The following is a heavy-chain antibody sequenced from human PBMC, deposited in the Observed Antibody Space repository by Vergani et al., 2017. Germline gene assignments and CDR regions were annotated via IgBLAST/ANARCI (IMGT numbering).Heavy chain of an antibody. CDR1: GFTFSDYS. CDR2: ISSISTHI. J-gene: IGHJ6*03. CDR3: ARSGITGTIRDYYYYMDV. V-gene: IGHV3-48*04. D-gene: IGHD1-20*01. Sequence: EVQLLESGGGLVQPGGSLRLSCGASGFTFSDYSMNWVRQAPGKGLEWVSYISSISTHIYYADSVKGRFTISRANAENSLYLQMSNLRAEDTAVYYCARSGITGTIRDYYYYMDVWGKGTSVTVSS.